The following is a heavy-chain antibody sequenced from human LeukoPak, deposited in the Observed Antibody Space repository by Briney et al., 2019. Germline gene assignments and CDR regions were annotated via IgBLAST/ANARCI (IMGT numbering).Heavy chain of an antibody. V-gene: IGHV4-4*07. CDR2: IYTRGST. Sequence: SETLSLTCTVSGGSINNYYWSWIRQPAGKGLEWIGRIYTRGSTNYNPSLQSRVTMSVDTSKNQSSLKLSSVTAADTAVYYCARGRYCSADICSGGDAFDIWGQGTMVSVSS. D-gene: IGHD2-15*01. CDR1: GGSINNYY. J-gene: IGHJ3*02. CDR3: ARGRYCSADICSGGDAFDI.